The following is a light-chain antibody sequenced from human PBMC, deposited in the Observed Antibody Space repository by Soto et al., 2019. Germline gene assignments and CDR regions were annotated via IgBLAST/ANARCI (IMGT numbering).Light chain of an antibody. CDR3: QSYGITLSALWV. J-gene: IGLJ3*02. CDR2: GNS. V-gene: IGLV1-40*01. CDR1: SSNIGAGYD. Sequence: QSVLTQPPSVSGAPGQWVTISCTGSSSNIGAGYDVHWYQQLPGRAPKLLIHGNSDGPSGVPDRFSGSRSGTSAPLAITGIRAEEEADYHCQSYGITLSALWVFGGGTKVTVL.